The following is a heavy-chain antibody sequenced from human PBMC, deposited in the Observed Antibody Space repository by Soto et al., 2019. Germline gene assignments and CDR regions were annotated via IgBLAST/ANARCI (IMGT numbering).Heavy chain of an antibody. D-gene: IGHD4-17*01. CDR2: IHSGGDT. CDR3: AGIDYGDSD. J-gene: IGHJ4*02. CDR1: GFSVSRKR. Sequence: PGGSLRLSCAASGFSVSRKRVSWVRQAPGKGLEWVSVIHSGGDTYYADSVKGRFTISRDNSNNTLYLQMNRLRVEDTAVYYCAGIDYGDSDWGQGTLVTVSS. V-gene: IGHV3-53*05.